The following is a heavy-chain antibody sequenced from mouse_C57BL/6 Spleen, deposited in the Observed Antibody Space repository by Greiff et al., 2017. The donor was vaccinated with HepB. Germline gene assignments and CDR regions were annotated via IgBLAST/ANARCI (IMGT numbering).Heavy chain of an antibody. Sequence: QVHVKQSGPELVKPGASVKISCKASGYAFSSSWMNWVKQRPGKGLEWIGRIYPGDGDTNYNGKFKGKATLTADKSSSTAYMQLSSLTSEDSAVYFCARKDYYGSRSMDYWGQGTSVTVSS. J-gene: IGHJ4*01. CDR3: ARKDYYGSRSMDY. V-gene: IGHV1-82*01. CDR1: GYAFSSSW. D-gene: IGHD1-1*01. CDR2: IYPGDGDT.